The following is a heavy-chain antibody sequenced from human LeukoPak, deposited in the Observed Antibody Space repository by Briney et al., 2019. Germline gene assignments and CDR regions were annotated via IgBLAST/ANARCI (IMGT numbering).Heavy chain of an antibody. D-gene: IGHD2-8*01. V-gene: IGHV1-69*01. CDR3: ASTSNGLGYCTNGVCYTNFDY. Sequence: SVKVSGKASGGTFSSYAISWVRQAPGQGLEWMGGIIPIFGTANYAQKFQGRVTITADESTSTAYMELSSLRSEDTAVYYCASTSNGLGYCTNGVCYTNFDYWGQGTLVTVSS. J-gene: IGHJ4*02. CDR1: GGTFSSYA. CDR2: IIPIFGTA.